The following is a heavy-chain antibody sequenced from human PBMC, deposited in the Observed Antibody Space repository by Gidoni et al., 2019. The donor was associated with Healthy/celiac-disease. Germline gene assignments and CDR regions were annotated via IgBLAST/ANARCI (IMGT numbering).Heavy chain of an antibody. Sequence: QVQLQESGPGLVKPSQTLSLTCTVSGGSISSGGYYWSWFRQQPGKGLEWIGYIYYSGSTYYHPSLKIRVTISVDTSKNQFSLKLSSVTAADTAVYYCARVDSPLGSSSFNAFDIWGQGTMVTVSS. D-gene: IGHD6-6*01. CDR2: IYYSGST. V-gene: IGHV4-31*03. CDR3: ARVDSPLGSSSFNAFDI. J-gene: IGHJ3*02. CDR1: GGSISSGGYY.